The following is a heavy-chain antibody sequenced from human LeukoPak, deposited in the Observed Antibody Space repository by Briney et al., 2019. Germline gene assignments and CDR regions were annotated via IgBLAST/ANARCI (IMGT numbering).Heavy chain of an antibody. CDR1: GFTFSSYS. CDR3: ARDRVVRGVGAFDI. Sequence: PGGSLRLSCAASGFTFSSYSMNWVRQAPGKGLEWVSSISSSSYIYYADSVKGRFTISRDNAKNSLYLQMNSLRAEDTAVYYCARDRVVRGVGAFDIWGQGTMVTVSS. V-gene: IGHV3-21*01. J-gene: IGHJ3*02. D-gene: IGHD3-10*01. CDR2: ISSSSYI.